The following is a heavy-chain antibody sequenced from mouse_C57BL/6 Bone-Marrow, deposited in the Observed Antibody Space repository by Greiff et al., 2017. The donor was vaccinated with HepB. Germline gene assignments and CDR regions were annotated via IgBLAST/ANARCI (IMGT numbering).Heavy chain of an antibody. D-gene: IGHD1-1*01. J-gene: IGHJ1*03. CDR3: VRQGVTVVARDWYFDV. Sequence: EVKLMESGGGLVQPKGSLKLSCAASGFSFNTYAMNWVRQAPGKGLEWVARIRSKSNNYATYYADSVKDRFTISRDDSESMLYLQMNNLKTEDTAMYYCVRQGVTVVARDWYFDVWGTGTTVTVSS. V-gene: IGHV10-1*01. CDR1: GFSFNTYA. CDR2: IRSKSNNYAT.